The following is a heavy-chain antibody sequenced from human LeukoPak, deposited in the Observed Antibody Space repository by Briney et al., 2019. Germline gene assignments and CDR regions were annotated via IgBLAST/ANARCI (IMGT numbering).Heavy chain of an antibody. Sequence: GASVKVSCKASGYTFTSYGISWVRQAPGQGLEWMGWISAYNGNTNYAQKLQGRVTMTTDTSTSTAYMELRSLRSDDTAVYYCARDRLWLGPDDAFDIWGQGTMVTVSS. D-gene: IGHD6-19*01. CDR1: GYTFTSYG. J-gene: IGHJ3*02. CDR2: ISAYNGNT. CDR3: ARDRLWLGPDDAFDI. V-gene: IGHV1-18*01.